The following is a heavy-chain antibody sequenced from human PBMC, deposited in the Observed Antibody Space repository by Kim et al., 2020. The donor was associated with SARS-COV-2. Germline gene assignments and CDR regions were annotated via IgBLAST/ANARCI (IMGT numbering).Heavy chain of an antibody. CDR1: GGSISSYY. CDR3: ARHLRPETYYDILTGYSLGWFDP. J-gene: IGHJ5*02. D-gene: IGHD3-9*01. CDR2: IYYSGST. V-gene: IGHV4-59*08. Sequence: SETLSLTCTVSGGSISSYYWSWIRQPPGKGLEWIGYIYYSGSTNYNPSLKSRVTISVDTSKNQFSLKLSSVTAADTAVYYCARHLRPETYYDILTGYSLGWFDPWGQGTLVTVSS.